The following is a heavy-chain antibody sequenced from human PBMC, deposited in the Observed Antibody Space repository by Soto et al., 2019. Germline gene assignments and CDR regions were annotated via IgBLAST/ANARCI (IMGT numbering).Heavy chain of an antibody. CDR1: GGSVSSSNW. Sequence: QVQLQESGPGLVKPSGTLSLTCAVSGGSVSSSNWWSWVRQSPGKGLEWMGEIYHSGSGHYNPSLKSRATISLDKSKNQFSLRLTSVTAADTAVYYCARVPGVVVSADDAFDIWGPGTRVIVSS. D-gene: IGHD2-21*02. CDR2: IYHSGSG. CDR3: ARVPGVVVSADDAFDI. V-gene: IGHV4-4*02. J-gene: IGHJ3*02.